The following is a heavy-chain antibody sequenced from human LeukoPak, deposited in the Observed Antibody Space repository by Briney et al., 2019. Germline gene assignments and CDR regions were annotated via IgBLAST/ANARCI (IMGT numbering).Heavy chain of an antibody. D-gene: IGHD5/OR15-5a*01. J-gene: IGHJ4*02. Sequence: GGSLRLSCAASGFTFSSYAMSWVRQAPGKGLEWVSAISGSGGSTYYADSAKGRFTISRDNSKNTLYLQMNSLRAEDTAVYYCTRVSLREGGDFWGQGTLVTVSS. CDR3: TRVSLREGGDF. V-gene: IGHV3-23*01. CDR1: GFTFSSYA. CDR2: ISGSGGST.